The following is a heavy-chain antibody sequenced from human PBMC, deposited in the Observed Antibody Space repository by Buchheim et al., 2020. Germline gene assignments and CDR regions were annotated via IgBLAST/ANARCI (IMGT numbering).Heavy chain of an antibody. CDR1: GFSFTNYA. Sequence: EVQLLESGGGLVHPGESLRLSCAASGFSFTNYALSWFRQAPGKGLEWVSAISKSGDLTFYADSVMGRFTISRDTSRNTVFLQMNRLRADDTALSYCERGGLDLGYPFD. CDR2: ISKSGDLT. D-gene: IGHD2-15*01. V-gene: IGHV3-23*01. CDR3: ERGGLDLGYPFD. J-gene: IGHJ3*02.